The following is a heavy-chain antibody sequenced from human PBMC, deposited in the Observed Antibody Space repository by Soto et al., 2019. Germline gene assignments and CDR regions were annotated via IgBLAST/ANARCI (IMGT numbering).Heavy chain of an antibody. V-gene: IGHV1-18*04. CDR3: ARDRRCSSTSCYTFGNWFDP. Sequence: ASVKVSCKASCYTFPSYGISWVRQATGQGLEWMGWISAYNGNTNYAQKLQGRVTMTTDTSTSTAYMELRSLRSDDTAVYYCARDRRCSSTSCYTFGNWFDPWGQGNLVTVAS. CDR2: ISAYNGNT. CDR1: CYTFPSYG. D-gene: IGHD2-2*02. J-gene: IGHJ5*02.